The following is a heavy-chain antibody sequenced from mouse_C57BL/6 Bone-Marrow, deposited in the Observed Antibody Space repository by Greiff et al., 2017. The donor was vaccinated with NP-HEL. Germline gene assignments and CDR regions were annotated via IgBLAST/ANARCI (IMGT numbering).Heavy chain of an antibody. CDR3: ARVNYDGYYRY. V-gene: IGHV1-19*01. D-gene: IGHD2-3*01. J-gene: IGHJ2*01. Sequence: DVKLQESGPVLVKPGASVKMSCKASGYTFTDYYMNWVKQSHGKSLEWIGVINPYNGGTSYNQKFKGKATLTVDKSSSTAYMELNSLTSEDSAVYYCARVNYDGYYRYWGQGTTLTVSS. CDR1: GYTFTDYY. CDR2: INPYNGGT.